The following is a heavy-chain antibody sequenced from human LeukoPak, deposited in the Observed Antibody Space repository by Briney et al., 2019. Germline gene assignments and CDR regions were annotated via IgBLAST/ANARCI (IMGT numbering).Heavy chain of an antibody. CDR3: AKDIGVVYGYNYYYVDV. CDR2: IRYDGSNK. D-gene: IGHD3-10*01. J-gene: IGHJ6*03. CDR1: GFTFSSYG. V-gene: IGHV3-30*02. Sequence: GGSLRLSCAASGFTFSSYGMHWVRQAPGKGLEWVAFIRYDGSNKYYADSVKGRFTISRDNSKNTLYLQMNSLRAEDTAVYYCAKDIGVVYGYNYYYVDVWGKGTTVTVSS.